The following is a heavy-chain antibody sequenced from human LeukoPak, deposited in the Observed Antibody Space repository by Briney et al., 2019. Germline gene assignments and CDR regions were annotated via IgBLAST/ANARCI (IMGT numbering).Heavy chain of an antibody. CDR2: INHSGST. D-gene: IGHD6-6*01. CDR1: GGSFSGYY. J-gene: IGHJ1*01. Sequence: SETLSLTCAVYGGSFSGYYWSWIRQPPGKGLEWIGEINHSGSTNYNPSLQSRVTISVDTSKNQFSLNLNSVTAAGTAVYYCARGGAARLHFQNWGQGTLVTVSS. V-gene: IGHV4-34*01. CDR3: ARGGAARLHFQN.